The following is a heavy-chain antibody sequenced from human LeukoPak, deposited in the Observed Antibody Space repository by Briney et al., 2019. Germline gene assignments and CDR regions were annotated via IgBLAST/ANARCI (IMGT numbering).Heavy chain of an antibody. CDR1: GFTFSNYN. V-gene: IGHV3-30*18. Sequence: GGSLRLSCAASGFTFSNYNIHWVRQAPGKGLEWVAVLSSDESDDYYADSENYADSVKGRFTISRDNSQNTVYLQMTSLRPEDTAVCYCAKHRVEVAGSYFDSWGQGTLVTVSS. CDR3: AKHRVEVAGSYFDS. D-gene: IGHD6-19*01. CDR2: LSSDESDD. J-gene: IGHJ4*02.